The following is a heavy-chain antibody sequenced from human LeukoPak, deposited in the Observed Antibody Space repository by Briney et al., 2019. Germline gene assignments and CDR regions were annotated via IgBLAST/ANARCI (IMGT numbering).Heavy chain of an antibody. CDR2: IYPGDSDT. J-gene: IGHJ5*02. CDR1: GYSFTSYW. D-gene: IGHD3-3*01. V-gene: IGHV5-51*01. CDR3: ARQEASITIFGVVIQNWFDP. Sequence: GESLKISCKGSGYSFTSYWIGWVRQMPGKGLEWMGIIYPGDSDTRYSPSFQGQVTISADKSISTAYLQWSSLKASDTAMYYCARQEASITIFGVVIQNWFDPWGQGTLVTVSS.